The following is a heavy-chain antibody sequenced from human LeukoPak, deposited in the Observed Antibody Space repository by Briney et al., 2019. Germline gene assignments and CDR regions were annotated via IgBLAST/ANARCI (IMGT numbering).Heavy chain of an antibody. CDR3: ANGAFRLYYIDV. D-gene: IGHD3-16*01. V-gene: IGHV3-74*01. CDR2: INPDGSDT. Sequence: GGSLRLSCAASGFTFSDHWMYWVRQAPGKGLVWVSRINPDGSDTSYADPVKGRFTIYRDNAKNTVYLQMNSLRAEDTAVYYCANGAFRLYYIDVWGKGTTVTVSS. CDR1: GFTFSDHW. J-gene: IGHJ6*03.